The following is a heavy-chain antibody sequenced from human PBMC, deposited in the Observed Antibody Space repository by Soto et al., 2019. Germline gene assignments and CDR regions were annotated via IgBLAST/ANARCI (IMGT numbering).Heavy chain of an antibody. CDR1: GFTFVDYA. CDR2: ISWNSGSI. V-gene: IGHV3-9*01. J-gene: IGHJ6*02. D-gene: IGHD3-22*01. CDR3: AKAYHYYDSSGYYPRYYYYYGMDV. Sequence: PGGSLRLSCAASGFTFVDYAMHWVRKAPGKGLEWVSGISWNSGSIGYADSVKGRFTISRDNAKNSLNLQMNSLRAEDTALYYCAKAYHYYDSSGYYPRYYYYYGMDVWGQGTTVTVSS.